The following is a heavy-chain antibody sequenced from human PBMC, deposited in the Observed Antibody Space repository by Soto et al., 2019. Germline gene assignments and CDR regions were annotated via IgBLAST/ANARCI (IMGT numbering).Heavy chain of an antibody. Sequence: QVQLQESGPGLVKPSETLSLTCTVSGGSISSYYWSWIRQPPGKGLEWIGYIYYSGSTNYNPSLKSRVTISVDTSKNQFSLKLSSVTAADTAVYYCARAVYYGDYVPYYFDYWGQGTLVTVSS. J-gene: IGHJ4*02. CDR2: IYYSGST. V-gene: IGHV4-59*01. CDR3: ARAVYYGDYVPYYFDY. D-gene: IGHD4-17*01. CDR1: GGSISSYY.